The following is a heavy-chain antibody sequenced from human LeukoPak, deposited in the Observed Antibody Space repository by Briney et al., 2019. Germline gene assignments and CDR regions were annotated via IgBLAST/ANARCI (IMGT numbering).Heavy chain of an antibody. Sequence: GGSLRLSCAASGFTVSSNYMSWVRQAPGKGLEWVSVIYSGGSTYYADSVKGRFTISRDNSKNTLYLQMNSLRAEDTAVYYCARSDSSDAFDIWGQGTMVTVSS. CDR3: ARSDSSDAFDI. CDR2: IYSGGST. V-gene: IGHV3-66*01. J-gene: IGHJ3*02. CDR1: GFTVSSNY. D-gene: IGHD2-15*01.